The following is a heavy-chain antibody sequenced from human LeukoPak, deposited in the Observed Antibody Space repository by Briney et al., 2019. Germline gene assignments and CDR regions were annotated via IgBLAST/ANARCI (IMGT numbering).Heavy chain of an antibody. CDR2: ISADGGST. J-gene: IGHJ4*02. Sequence: GGSLRLSCVASGLNFDDSAMHCVRHAPGKGLEWVSLISADGGSTFSADSVKVRFSISRDNSKNSLYLQMNSLRSEDTAMYYCAKESGKFDYWGQGTLVAVSS. CDR1: GLNFDDSA. CDR3: AKESGKFDY. V-gene: IGHV3-43*02.